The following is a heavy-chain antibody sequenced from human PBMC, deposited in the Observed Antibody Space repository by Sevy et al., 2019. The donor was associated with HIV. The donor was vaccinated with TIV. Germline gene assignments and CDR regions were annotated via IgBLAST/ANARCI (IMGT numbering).Heavy chain of an antibody. CDR2: ITESDADI. CDR3: ARDARSGGSPQTPGNAFDI. D-gene: IGHD2-15*01. Sequence: GGSLRLSCVASGLTISDYVLYWVRQAPGKGLEWVSAITESDADITYADSVKGRFTVSRDNAKNSLYLQMNSLRAEDTAVYYCARDARSGGSPQTPGNAFDIWGQGTMVTVSS. CDR1: GLTISDYV. V-gene: IGHV3-21*01. J-gene: IGHJ3*02.